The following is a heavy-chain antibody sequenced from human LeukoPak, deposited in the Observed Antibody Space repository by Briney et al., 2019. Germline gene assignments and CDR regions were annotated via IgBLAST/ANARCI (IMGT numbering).Heavy chain of an antibody. Sequence: GGSLRLSCAVSGFKFSVYSMNWVRQAPGKGLEWVSYMTSDTKTIYYAVSVQGRFTISRDNVKNSVFLQMDSLRHEDTAVYSCARSVEGSFDYWGQGTLVTVSS. D-gene: IGHD3-3*01. CDR3: ARSVEGSFDY. CDR2: MTSDTKTI. CDR1: GFKFSVYS. V-gene: IGHV3-48*02. J-gene: IGHJ4*02.